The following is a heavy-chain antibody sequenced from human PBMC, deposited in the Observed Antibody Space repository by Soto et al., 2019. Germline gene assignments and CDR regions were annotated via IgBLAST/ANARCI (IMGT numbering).Heavy chain of an antibody. CDR1: GYTFTSYA. Sequence: ASVKVSCKASGYTFTSYAMHWVRQAPGQRLGWMGWINAGNGNTKYSQKFQGRVTITRDTSASTAYMELSSLRSEDTAVYYCAAGNYYDSSGPEYFQHWGQGTLVTVSS. J-gene: IGHJ1*01. D-gene: IGHD3-22*01. CDR3: AAGNYYDSSGPEYFQH. V-gene: IGHV1-3*01. CDR2: INAGNGNT.